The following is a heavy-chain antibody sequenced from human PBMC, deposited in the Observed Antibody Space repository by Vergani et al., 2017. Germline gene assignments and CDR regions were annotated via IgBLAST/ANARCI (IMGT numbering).Heavy chain of an antibody. J-gene: IGHJ4*02. Sequence: QVQLVQSGAEVKKPGASAKVSCKASGYSFTSYGFNWVRQAPGQGLGGMGWISAYNGNTIYAQQFQGRVTMTTDTSTCTAYMELRSLRSDDTAVYYCARGSSSGPIDYWGQGTLVTVSS. CDR3: ARGSSSGPIDY. CDR1: GYSFTSYG. CDR2: ISAYNGNT. V-gene: IGHV1-18*04. D-gene: IGHD6-6*01.